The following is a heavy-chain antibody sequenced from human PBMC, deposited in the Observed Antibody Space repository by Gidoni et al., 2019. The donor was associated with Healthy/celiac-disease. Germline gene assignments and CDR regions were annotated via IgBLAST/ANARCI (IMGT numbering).Heavy chain of an antibody. CDR2: ISSSSSTI. Sequence: EVQLVESGGGLVQPGGSLRLSCAASGFTFSSYSMNWVRQAPGKGLEWVSYISSSSSTIYYADSVKGRFTISRDNAKNSLYLKMNSLRAEDTAVYYCACGYSYGYFDYWGQGTLVTVSS. V-gene: IGHV3-48*01. CDR1: GFTFSSYS. D-gene: IGHD5-18*01. J-gene: IGHJ4*02. CDR3: ACGYSYGYFDY.